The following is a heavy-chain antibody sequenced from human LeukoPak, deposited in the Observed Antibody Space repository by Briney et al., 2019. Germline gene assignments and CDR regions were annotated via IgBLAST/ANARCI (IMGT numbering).Heavy chain of an antibody. J-gene: IGHJ6*03. CDR1: GGSISSSSYY. V-gene: IGHV4-39*01. CDR2: IYYSGST. CDR3: ARGRVSTYYMDV. D-gene: IGHD3-10*01. Sequence: SETLSLTCTVSGGSISSSSYYWGWIRQPPGKGLEWISSIYYSGSTYYNPSLKSRVTISVDTSKNQFSLKLSSVTAADTAVYYCARGRVSTYYMDVWGKGTTVTISS.